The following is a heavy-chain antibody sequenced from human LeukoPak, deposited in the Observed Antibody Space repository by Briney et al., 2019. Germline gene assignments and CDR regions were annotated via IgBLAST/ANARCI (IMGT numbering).Heavy chain of an antibody. J-gene: IGHJ6*02. D-gene: IGHD3-10*01. Sequence: GGSLRLSCAASGFTFSSYAMSWVRQAPGKGLEWVSAISGSGGSTYYADSVKGRFTISRDNSKDTLYLQMNSLRAEDTAAYYCAKLLWFGELSEPTYGMDVWGQGTTVTVSS. CDR3: AKLLWFGELSEPTYGMDV. V-gene: IGHV3-23*01. CDR2: ISGSGGST. CDR1: GFTFSSYA.